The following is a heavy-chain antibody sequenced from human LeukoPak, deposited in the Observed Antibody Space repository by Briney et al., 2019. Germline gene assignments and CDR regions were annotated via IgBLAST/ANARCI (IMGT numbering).Heavy chain of an antibody. D-gene: IGHD3-3*01. CDR3: ARGYHDFWSGYFTENWFDP. V-gene: IGHV7-4-1*02. CDR2: INTNTGNP. Sequence: ASVKVSCKASGYTFTGYYMHWVRQAPGQGLEWMGWINTNTGNPTYAQGFTGRFVFSLDTSVSTTYLQISSLKAEDTAVYYCARGYHDFWSGYFTENWFDPWGQGTLVTVSS. J-gene: IGHJ5*02. CDR1: GYTFTGYY.